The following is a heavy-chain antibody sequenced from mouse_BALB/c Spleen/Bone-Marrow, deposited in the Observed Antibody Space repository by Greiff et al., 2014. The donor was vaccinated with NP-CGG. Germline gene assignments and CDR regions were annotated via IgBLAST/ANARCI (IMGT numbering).Heavy chain of an antibody. Sequence: VQLKESGGGLVKSGGSLKLSCAASGFTFSNYGMSWVRQTPEKRLEWVATISGGGSYTFYSDSVEGRFTISRDNAKNNLYLQLSSLRSEDTALYYCARHAYYDQTEVSFVYWGQGTLVTVSA. CDR2: ISGGGSYT. CDR3: ARHAYYDQTEVSFVY. J-gene: IGHJ3*01. CDR1: GFTFSNYG. D-gene: IGHD2-4*01. V-gene: IGHV5-9-2*01.